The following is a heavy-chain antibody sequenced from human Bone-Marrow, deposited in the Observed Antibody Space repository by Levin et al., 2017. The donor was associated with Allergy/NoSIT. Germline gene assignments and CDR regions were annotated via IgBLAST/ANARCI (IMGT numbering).Heavy chain of an antibody. CDR3: VKEPAYSSGWYFDP. D-gene: IGHD6-19*01. CDR2: ISYDGTDK. V-gene: IGHV3-30*18. J-gene: IGHJ5*02. Sequence: SCAASGFDFSGFGMDWVRQAPGRGLQWVACISYDGTDKFYADSVKGRFTISRDNDKNTLYLQMHSLRPDDTAVYYCVKEPAYSSGWYFDPRCQGARVTVSS. CDR1: GFDFSGFG.